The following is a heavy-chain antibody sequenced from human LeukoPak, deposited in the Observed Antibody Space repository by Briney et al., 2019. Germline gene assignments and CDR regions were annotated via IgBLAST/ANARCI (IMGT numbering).Heavy chain of an antibody. CDR1: GFTFSYYW. V-gene: IGHV3-74*01. CDR2: INSDGINT. CDR3: ARDLGQYYDTSDNWFDP. Sequence: GGPLTLSCAASGFTFSYYWMHWLRQAPGKGRVWVSRINSDGINTSYADFVKGRFTISRDNAKNTLNLQMNSLRAEDTAVYYCARDLGQYYDTSDNWFDPWGQGTLVTVSS. J-gene: IGHJ5*02. D-gene: IGHD3-22*01.